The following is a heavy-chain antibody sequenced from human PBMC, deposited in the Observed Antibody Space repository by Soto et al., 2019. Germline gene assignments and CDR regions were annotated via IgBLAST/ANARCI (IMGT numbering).Heavy chain of an antibody. Sequence: SETLSLTCTVSGGSISGGSNYWGWIRQPPGKGLEWIGSIYYGGSTYYNPSLKSRVTISVDTSKNQFSLKLTSVTAADTAVYYCERDRSISWFFTWGRGVPVTVSS. CDR3: ERDRSISWFFT. CDR2: IYYGGST. CDR1: GGSISGGSNY. J-gene: IGHJ5*02. V-gene: IGHV4-39*02. D-gene: IGHD1-26*01.